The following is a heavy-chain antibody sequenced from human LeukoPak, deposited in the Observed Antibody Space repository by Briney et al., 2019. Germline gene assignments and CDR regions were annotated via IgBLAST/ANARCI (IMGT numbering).Heavy chain of an antibody. CDR3: ARDRSSTISSYYYYYMDV. V-gene: IGHV1-2*02. D-gene: IGHD2-2*01. CDR2: NSGGT. J-gene: IGHJ6*03. Sequence: NSGGTNYAQKFQGRLTMTRDTSISTAYMELSRLRSDDTAVYYCARDRSSTISSYYYYYMDVWGKGTTVTVSS.